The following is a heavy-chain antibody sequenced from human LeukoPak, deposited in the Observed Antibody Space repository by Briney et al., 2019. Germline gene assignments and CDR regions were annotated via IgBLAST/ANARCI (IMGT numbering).Heavy chain of an antibody. V-gene: IGHV1-69*05. D-gene: IGHD3-22*01. J-gene: IGHJ4*02. Sequence: SVKVSCKASGGTFSSYAISWVRQAPGQGLEWMGGIIPIFGTANYAQKFQSRVTITTDESTSTAYMELSSLRSEDTAVYYCARGPETRYYDAGASDYWGQGTLVTVSS. CDR3: ARGPETRYYDAGASDY. CDR1: GGTFSSYA. CDR2: IIPIFGTA.